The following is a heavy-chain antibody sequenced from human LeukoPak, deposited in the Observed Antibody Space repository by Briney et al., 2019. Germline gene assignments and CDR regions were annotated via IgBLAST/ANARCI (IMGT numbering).Heavy chain of an antibody. CDR3: ARSALTGVAFDI. CDR1: GFNFSSYD. CDR2: ISRSGSTK. J-gene: IGHJ3*02. Sequence: GGSLRLSCAASGFNFSSYDMSWVRQAPGKGLEWLSYISRSGSTKYYADSVKGRFTISRDNAKNSLFLQMNSLRAEDTAVYYCARSALTGVAFDIWGQGTMVTVSS. V-gene: IGHV3-48*03.